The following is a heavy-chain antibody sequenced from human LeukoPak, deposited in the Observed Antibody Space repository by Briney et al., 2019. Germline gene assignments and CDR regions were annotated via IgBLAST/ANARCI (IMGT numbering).Heavy chain of an antibody. V-gene: IGHV3-21*01. D-gene: IGHD6-13*01. CDR3: AKVDRGDYSSSPVPYYNYYMNV. J-gene: IGHJ6*03. CDR1: GFTFSYYS. Sequence: GGSLRLSCAASGFTFSYYSMNWVRQAPGRGLEWVSCISSSSSLISYSDSVRGRFTISRDNAKNLLYLHMNSLRVEDTAVYYCAKVDRGDYSSSPVPYYNYYMNVWGKGTTVTVSS. CDR2: ISSSSSLI.